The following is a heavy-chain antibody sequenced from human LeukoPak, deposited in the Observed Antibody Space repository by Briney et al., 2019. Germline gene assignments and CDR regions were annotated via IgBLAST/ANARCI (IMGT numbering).Heavy chain of an antibody. CDR1: GFTFDDYA. D-gene: IGHD1-1*01. CDR3: AKGRIGGLQRVYYFDY. Sequence: PGRSLRLSCAASGFTFDDYAMHWVRQAPGKGLERVSGISWNSGSIGYADSVKGRFTISRDNAKNSLYLQMNSLRAEDTALYYCAKGRIGGLQRVYYFDYWGQGTLVTVSS. CDR2: ISWNSGSI. V-gene: IGHV3-9*01. J-gene: IGHJ4*02.